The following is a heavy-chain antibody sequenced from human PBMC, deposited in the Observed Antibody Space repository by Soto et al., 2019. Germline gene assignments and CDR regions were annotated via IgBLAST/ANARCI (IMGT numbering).Heavy chain of an antibody. CDR3: AKVKETPTSTRSLFDAFDI. CDR1: GFTFSSYA. Sequence: GGSLRLSCAASGFTFSSYAMSWVRQAPGKGLEWVSAISGSGGSTYYADSVKGRFTISRDNSKNTLYLQMNSLRAEDTAVYYCAKVKETPTSTRSLFDAFDIWGQGTMVTVSS. D-gene: IGHD2-2*01. J-gene: IGHJ3*02. V-gene: IGHV3-23*01. CDR2: ISGSGGST.